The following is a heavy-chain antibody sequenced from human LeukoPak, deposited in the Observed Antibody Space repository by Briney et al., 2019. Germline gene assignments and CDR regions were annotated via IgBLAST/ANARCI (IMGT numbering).Heavy chain of an antibody. CDR3: AREDY. CDR2: ISYDGSNK. V-gene: IGHV3-30*01. Sequence: PGKGLEWVAFISYDGSNKYYADSVKGRFTISRDNSKNTLYLQMNSLRAEDTAVYYCAREDYWGQGTLVTVSS. J-gene: IGHJ4*02.